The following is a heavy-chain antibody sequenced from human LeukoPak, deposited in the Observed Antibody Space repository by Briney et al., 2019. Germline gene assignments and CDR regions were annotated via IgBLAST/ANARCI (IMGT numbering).Heavy chain of an antibody. CDR3: VRGTTVTTMGWLDH. CDR1: GFRFYA. CDR2: ISSTSGTM. Sequence: GGSLRLSCAASGFRFYAMHWVRQGPGKGLEWVSGISSTSGTMDYADSVKGRFTISRDNAKNSLYLQMSSLRAEDTAFYYCVRGTTVTTMGWLDHWGQGTLVTVSS. D-gene: IGHD4-17*01. J-gene: IGHJ5*02. V-gene: IGHV3-9*01.